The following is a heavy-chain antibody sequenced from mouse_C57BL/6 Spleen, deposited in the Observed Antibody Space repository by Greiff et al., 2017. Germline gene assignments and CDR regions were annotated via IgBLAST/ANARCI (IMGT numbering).Heavy chain of an antibody. D-gene: IGHD2-3*01. CDR1: GYTFTDYY. V-gene: IGHV1-26*01. CDR2: INPNNGGT. J-gene: IGHJ1*03. Sequence: VQLQQSGPELVKPGASVKISCKASGYTFTDYYMNWVKQSHGKSLEWIGDINPNNGGTSYNQKFKGKATLTVDKSSSTAYMELRSLTSEDSAVYYCASPYDYWYFDVWGTGTTVTVSS. CDR3: ASPYDYWYFDV.